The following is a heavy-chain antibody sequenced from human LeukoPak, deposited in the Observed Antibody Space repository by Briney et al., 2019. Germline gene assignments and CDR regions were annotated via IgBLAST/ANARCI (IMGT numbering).Heavy chain of an antibody. V-gene: IGHV3-23*01. J-gene: IGHJ4*02. CDR2: ISGSGGST. D-gene: IGHD3-22*01. CDR3: ARAYDSSGQPL. CDR1: GFTFSSYA. Sequence: GGSLRLPCAASGFTFSSYAMSWVRQAPGKGLEWVSAISGSGGSTYYADSVKGRFTISRDNAKNSLYLQMNSLRAEDTAVYYCARAYDSSGQPLWGQGTLVTVSS.